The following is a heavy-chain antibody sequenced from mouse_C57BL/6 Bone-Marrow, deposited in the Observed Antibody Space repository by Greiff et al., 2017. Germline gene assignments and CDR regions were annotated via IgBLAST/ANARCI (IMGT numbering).Heavy chain of an antibody. D-gene: IGHD1-1*01. J-gene: IGHJ2*01. CDR1: GFTFSSYA. V-gene: IGHV5-4*03. Sequence: EVKLMESGGGLVKPGGSLKLSCAASGFTFSSYAMSWVRQTPEKRLEWVATISDGGSYTYYPDNVKGRFTISRDNAKNNLYLQMSHLKSEDTAMYYCASLEGYYYGSTNDPYYFDYWGQGTTLTVSS. CDR3: ASLEGYYYGSTNDPYYFDY. CDR2: ISDGGSYT.